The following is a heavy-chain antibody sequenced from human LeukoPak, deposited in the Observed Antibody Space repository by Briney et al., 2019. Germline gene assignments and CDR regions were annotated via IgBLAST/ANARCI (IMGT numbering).Heavy chain of an antibody. J-gene: IGHJ4*02. D-gene: IGHD6-19*01. CDR2: IYYSGST. V-gene: IGHV4-61*01. CDR1: GGSVSSGSYY. CDR3: ARDGGQWLGIDY. Sequence: SETLSLTCTVSGGSVSSGSYYWSWIRQPPGTGLEWIGYIYYSGSTNYNPSLKSRVTISVDTSKNQFSLKLGSVTAADTAVYYCARDGGQWLGIDYWGQGTLVTVSS.